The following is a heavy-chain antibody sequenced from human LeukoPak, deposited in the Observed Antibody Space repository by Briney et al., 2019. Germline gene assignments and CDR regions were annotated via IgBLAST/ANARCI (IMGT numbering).Heavy chain of an antibody. D-gene: IGHD3-22*01. CDR2: MNPNSGNT. V-gene: IGHV1-8*03. J-gene: IGHJ4*02. CDR1: GYTFTSYD. Sequence: ASVKVSCKASGYTFTSYDINWVRQATGQGLEWMGWMNPNSGNTGYAQKFQGRVTITRNTPISTAYMELSSLRSEDTAVYYCARSSSGYYDFDYWGQGTLVTVSS. CDR3: ARSSSGYYDFDY.